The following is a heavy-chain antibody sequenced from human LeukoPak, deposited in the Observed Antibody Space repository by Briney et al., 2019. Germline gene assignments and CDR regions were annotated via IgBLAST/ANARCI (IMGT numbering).Heavy chain of an antibody. V-gene: IGHV1-18*01. D-gene: IGHD1/OR15-1a*01. CDR3: ARDYDRWNNDCFDP. CDR1: GYTFTNYG. Sequence: ASVKVSCKASGYTFTNYGISWVRQAPGQRLEWIGWVGAYDGDTNYAEKVQGRVTMTTDTSTSTAYLELRSLRSDDTAVYYCARDYDRWNNDCFDPWGQGTLVIVSS. CDR2: VGAYDGDT. J-gene: IGHJ5*02.